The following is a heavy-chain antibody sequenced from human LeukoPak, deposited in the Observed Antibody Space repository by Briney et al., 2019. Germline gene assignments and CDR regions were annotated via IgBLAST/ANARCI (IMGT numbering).Heavy chain of an antibody. D-gene: IGHD6-19*01. CDR3: AKGEGIAVSGTVDY. CDR2: ISWNTYSI. V-gene: IGHV3-9*03. CDR1: GFTFDDYA. Sequence: GGSLRLSCAASGFTFDDYAMHWVRQAPGKGLEWVSGISWNTYSIGYADSVKGRSTISRDNAKKSLYLQMHSVRAEDMALYYCAKGEGIAVSGTVDYWGQGTLVTVSS. J-gene: IGHJ4*02.